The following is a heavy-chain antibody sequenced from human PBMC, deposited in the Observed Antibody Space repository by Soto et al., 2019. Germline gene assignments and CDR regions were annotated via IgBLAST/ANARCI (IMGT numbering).Heavy chain of an antibody. CDR2: INPSSKET. Sequence: ASVKVSCKASGYSFSSYGITWVRQAPGQGLEWMGWINPSSKETNYAQKFQGRVTVTADTSTTTAYIELRNLKSDDTAVYYCARDWPHRFAPWGRGSLDPVSA. CDR3: ARDWPHRFAP. J-gene: IGHJ5*02. CDR1: GYSFSSYG. V-gene: IGHV1-18*01.